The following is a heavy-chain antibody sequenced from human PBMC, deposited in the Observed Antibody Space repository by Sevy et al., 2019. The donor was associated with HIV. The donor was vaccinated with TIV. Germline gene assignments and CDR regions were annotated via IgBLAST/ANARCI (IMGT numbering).Heavy chain of an antibody. CDR3: AKDRRGWSRHYYYYGMDV. J-gene: IGHJ6*02. D-gene: IGHD6-19*01. CDR2: ISYDGSNK. CDR1: GFTFRDYG. Sequence: GGSLRLSCAASGFTFRDYGMHWVRQAPGKGLEWMAVISYDGSNKYYADSVKGRFTISRDNSKNTLDLQMNGLRAEDMAVYYCAKDRRGWSRHYYYYGMDVWGQGTTVTVSS. V-gene: IGHV3-30*18.